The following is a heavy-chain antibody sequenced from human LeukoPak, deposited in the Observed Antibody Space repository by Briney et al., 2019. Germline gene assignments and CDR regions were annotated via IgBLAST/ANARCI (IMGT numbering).Heavy chain of an antibody. V-gene: IGHV3-33*01. CDR1: GFTFSSYG. D-gene: IGHD3-3*01. J-gene: IGHJ5*02. CDR2: IWYDGSNK. Sequence: GGSLRLSCAASGFTFSSYGMHWVRQAPGKGLEWVAVIWYDGSNKYYADSVKGRFTISRDNSKNTLYLQMNSLRAEDTAVYYCARDGPNYDFWSGYYTRNWFDPWSQGTLVTVSS. CDR3: ARDGPNYDFWSGYYTRNWFDP.